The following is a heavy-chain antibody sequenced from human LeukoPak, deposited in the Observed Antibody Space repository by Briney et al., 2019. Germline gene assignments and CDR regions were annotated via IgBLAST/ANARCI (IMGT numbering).Heavy chain of an antibody. CDR2: ISGSGGST. CDR3: AEEKGGYDFWSGYLFPLDY. Sequence: RGSLRLSCAASGFTFSSYAMSWVRQAPGKGLEWVSAISGSGGSTYYADSVKGRFTISRDNSKNTLYLQMNSLRAEDTAVYYCAEEKGGYDFWSGYLFPLDYWGQGTLVTVSS. D-gene: IGHD3-3*01. V-gene: IGHV3-23*01. J-gene: IGHJ4*02. CDR1: GFTFSSYA.